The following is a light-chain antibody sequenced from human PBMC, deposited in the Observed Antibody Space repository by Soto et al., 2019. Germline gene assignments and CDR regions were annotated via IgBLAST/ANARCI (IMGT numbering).Light chain of an antibody. CDR1: QSISSW. CDR2: HAS. CDR3: QQYNSYWT. Sequence: DIKMTQSPSTLSASVGDRVTITCRASQSISSWLAWYQQKPGKAPKLLIYHASSLESGVPSRFSGSGSGTEFTLTISSLQPDDFATYYCQQYNSYWTFGQGTRLE. V-gene: IGKV1-5*01. J-gene: IGKJ5*01.